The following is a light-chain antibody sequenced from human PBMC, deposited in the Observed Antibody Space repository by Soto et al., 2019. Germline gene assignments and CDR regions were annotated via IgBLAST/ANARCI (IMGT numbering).Light chain of an antibody. CDR2: DVS. V-gene: IGLV2-14*03. CDR1: SSDVGGYNY. J-gene: IGLJ2*01. Sequence: QSVLTQPASVSGSLGQSITISCTGTSSDVGGYNYVSWYQQHPGKAPKLMIYDVSNRPSGVSNRFSGSKSGNTASLTISGLQAEDEADYHCSSYTSSSTLVFGGGTKVTVL. CDR3: SSYTSSSTLV.